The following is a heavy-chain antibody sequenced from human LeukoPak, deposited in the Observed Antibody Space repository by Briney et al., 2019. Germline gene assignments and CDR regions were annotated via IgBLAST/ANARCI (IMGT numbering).Heavy chain of an antibody. Sequence: PGGSLRLSCVGSGFTFSSYTMNWVRQAPGKGLEWVSFISSYSTYIYYADSLKGRFTISRDNAKNSLYLQMYSLRAEDTAVYYCARDSFAGYDSSGYSSYDYWGQGTLVTVSS. D-gene: IGHD3-22*01. CDR1: GFTFSSYT. V-gene: IGHV3-21*01. CDR3: ARDSFAGYDSSGYSSYDY. CDR2: ISSYSTYI. J-gene: IGHJ4*02.